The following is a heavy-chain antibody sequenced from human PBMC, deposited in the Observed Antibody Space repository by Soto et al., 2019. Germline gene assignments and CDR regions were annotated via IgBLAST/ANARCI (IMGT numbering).Heavy chain of an antibody. V-gene: IGHV3-23*01. CDR3: AKHHDYSNSESYYYYYMDV. J-gene: IGHJ6*03. D-gene: IGHD4-4*01. CDR2: ISGSGGST. CDR1: GFNFSSYA. Sequence: GGSLRLSCAASGFNFSSYAMSWVRQAPGKGLKWVSAISGSGGSTYYADTVKGRFTISRDNSKNTLYLQMNSLRAEDTAVFYCAKHHDYSNSESYYYYYMDVWGKGTTVTVSS.